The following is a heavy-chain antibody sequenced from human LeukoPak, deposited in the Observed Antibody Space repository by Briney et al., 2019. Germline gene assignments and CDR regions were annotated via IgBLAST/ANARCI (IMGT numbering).Heavy chain of an antibody. Sequence: GGSLRLSCAASGFTLSGYWMSWVRLLPGKGLEWVANIKQDAGEIRYVDSVKGRFTISRDNGKNSVYLQMNSLRVEDTGVYYCARLGSSWDFSDFWGQGTLVTVS. J-gene: IGHJ4*02. CDR3: ARLGSSWDFSDF. D-gene: IGHD6-13*01. CDR2: IKQDAGEI. CDR1: GFTLSGYW. V-gene: IGHV3-7*01.